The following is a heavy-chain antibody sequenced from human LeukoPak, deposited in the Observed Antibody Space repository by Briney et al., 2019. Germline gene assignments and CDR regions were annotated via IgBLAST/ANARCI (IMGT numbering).Heavy chain of an antibody. CDR2: INHSGTT. CDR3: ARGPASGSNFAWFDP. CDR1: GGSLSNYY. D-gene: IGHD3-10*01. J-gene: IGHJ5*02. Sequence: PSETLSLTCAVYGGSLSNYYWSWIRQTPGKGLKWIGEINHSGTTKYNPSLKSRVTISVDMSKNQFSLELSSVTAADTAVYYCARGPASGSNFAWFDPWGQGTLVTVSS. V-gene: IGHV4-34*01.